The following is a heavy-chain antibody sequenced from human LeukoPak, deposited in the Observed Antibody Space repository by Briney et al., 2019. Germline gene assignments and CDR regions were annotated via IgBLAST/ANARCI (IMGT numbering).Heavy chain of an antibody. D-gene: IGHD1-26*01. V-gene: IGHV3-21*01. CDR3: ARDPWELPYFDY. CDR1: GFTFSSYS. CDR2: ISISSSYI. J-gene: IGHJ4*02. Sequence: GGYLRLYXAASGFTFSSYSMNWVRQAPGKGLEWVSSISISSSYIYYADSVKGRFTISRDNAQNSLYLQMNSLRAEDTAVYYCARDPWELPYFDYWGQGTLVTVSS.